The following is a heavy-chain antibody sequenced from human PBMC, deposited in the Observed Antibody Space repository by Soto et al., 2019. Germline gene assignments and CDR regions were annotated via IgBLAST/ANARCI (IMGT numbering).Heavy chain of an antibody. V-gene: IGHV3-30-3*01. CDR2: ISYDGSNK. CDR3: AREYCSGGSCYSRRIGYYYYGMDV. D-gene: IGHD2-15*01. J-gene: IGHJ6*01. Sequence: QVQLVESGGGVVQPGRSLRLSCAASGFTFSSYAMHWVRQAPGKGLEWVAVISYDGSNKYYADSVKGRFTISRDNSKNTLYLQMNSLRAEDTAVYYCAREYCSGGSCYSRRIGYYYYGMDVW. CDR1: GFTFSSYA.